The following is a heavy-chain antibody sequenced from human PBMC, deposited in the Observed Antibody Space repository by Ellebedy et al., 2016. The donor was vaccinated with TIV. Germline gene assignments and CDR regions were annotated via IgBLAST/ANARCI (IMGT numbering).Heavy chain of an antibody. D-gene: IGHD2-21*02. CDR2: MNSDGRST. J-gene: IGHJ4*02. CDR1: GFTFRNDW. Sequence: GESLKISCAASGFTFRNDWMHWVRQAPGKGLVWVSRMNSDGRSTNYADSVKGRFTISRDNAKNTLYLQMHSLRAEDTAVYYCVRARPYCGGDCFSFGNWGQGSLVTVSS. CDR3: VRARPYCGGDCFSFGN. V-gene: IGHV3-74*01.